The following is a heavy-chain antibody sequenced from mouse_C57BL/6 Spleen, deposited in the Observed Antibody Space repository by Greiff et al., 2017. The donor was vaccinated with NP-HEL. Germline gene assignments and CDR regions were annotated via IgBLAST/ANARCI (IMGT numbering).Heavy chain of an antibody. J-gene: IGHJ2*01. Sequence: EVQLQQSGPELVKPGASVKMSCKASGYTFTDYNMHWVKQSHGKSLEWIGYINPNNGGTSYNENFKGKATLTVNKSSSTAYLELRSLTSEDSAVYYCATPTTVVASPYFGYWGQGTTLTVSS. V-gene: IGHV1-22*01. CDR1: GYTFTDYN. D-gene: IGHD1-1*01. CDR3: ATPTTVVASPYFGY. CDR2: INPNNGGT.